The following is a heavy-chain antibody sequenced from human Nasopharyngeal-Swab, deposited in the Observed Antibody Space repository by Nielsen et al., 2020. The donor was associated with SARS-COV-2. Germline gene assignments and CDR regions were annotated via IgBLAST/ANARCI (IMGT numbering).Heavy chain of an antibody. CDR2: INPSGGSA. Sequence: WVRQAPGQGLERMGIINPSGGSATYAQKFQGRVTMTRDTSTSTVYMELSSLRSEDTAVYYCARGLGDSSGYYDYWGQGTLVTVSS. CDR3: ARGLGDSSGYYDY. J-gene: IGHJ4*02. V-gene: IGHV1-46*01. D-gene: IGHD3-22*01.